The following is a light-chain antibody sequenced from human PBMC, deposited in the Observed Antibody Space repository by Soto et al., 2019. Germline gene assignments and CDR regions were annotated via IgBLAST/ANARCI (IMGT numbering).Light chain of an antibody. CDR3: QSYDSSLSGVV. V-gene: IGLV1-40*01. J-gene: IGLJ2*01. Sequence: QSVLTQPPSVSGAPGQRVTISCTGSSSNIGAGYDVHWYHQLPGSAPKLLIYSNSNRPSGVPDRISGSKSGTSASLATTGLQAEDEADYYCQSYDSSLSGVVFGGGTKLTVL. CDR1: SSNIGAGYD. CDR2: SNS.